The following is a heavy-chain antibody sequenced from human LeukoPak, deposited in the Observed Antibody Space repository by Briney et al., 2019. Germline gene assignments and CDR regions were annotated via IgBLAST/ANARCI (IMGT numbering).Heavy chain of an antibody. Sequence: PGGSLRLSCVASGFSFSDYDMYWVRQAAGRGLEWVSALGTNGDAYYLGSVRGRFTISRENAKNSLYLQMNSLGVEDTAVYYCAREWRGIASHYHGMDVWGQGTTVTVSS. J-gene: IGHJ6*02. CDR2: LGTNGDA. CDR3: AREWRGIASHYHGMDV. V-gene: IGHV3-13*01. CDR1: GFSFSDYD. D-gene: IGHD6-6*01.